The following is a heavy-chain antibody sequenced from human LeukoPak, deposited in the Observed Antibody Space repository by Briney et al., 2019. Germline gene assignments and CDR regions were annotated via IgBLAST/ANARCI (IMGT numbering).Heavy chain of an antibody. V-gene: IGHV3-7*03. J-gene: IGHJ4*02. CDR3: AKDGGLWVSAHWGDS. CDR2: INQDGSQK. Sequence: GGSLRLSCAASGFTFGSCWMNWVRQTPGKGLEWVANINQDGSQKFYVDSVKGRFTISRDNSKNTLYLQMNSLRAEDTAVYYCAKDGGLWVSAHWGDSWGRGTLVTVSS. D-gene: IGHD7-27*01. CDR1: GFTFGSCW.